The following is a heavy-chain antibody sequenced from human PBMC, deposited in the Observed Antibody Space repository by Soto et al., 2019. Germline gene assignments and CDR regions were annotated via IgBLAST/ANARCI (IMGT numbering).Heavy chain of an antibody. CDR1: GGTFSSYA. CDR2: IIPIFGTA. Sequence: GASVKLSCEASGGTFSSYAISWVRQAPGQGLEWMGGIIPIFGTANYAQKFQGRVTITADESTSTAYMELSSLRSEDTAVYYCARLRNWNGNGPIDYWGQGTLVTVSS. V-gene: IGHV1-69*13. D-gene: IGHD1-1*01. CDR3: ARLRNWNGNGPIDY. J-gene: IGHJ4*02.